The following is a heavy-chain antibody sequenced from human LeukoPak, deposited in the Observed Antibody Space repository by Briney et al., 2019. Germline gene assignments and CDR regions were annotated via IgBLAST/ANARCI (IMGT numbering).Heavy chain of an antibody. CDR3: AREVQLWPDY. J-gene: IGHJ4*02. V-gene: IGHV3-33*01. CDR1: GFTFSSYG. Sequence: PGGSLRLSCAASGFTFSSYGMHWVRQAPGKGLWGVAVIWYDGSNKYYADSVKGGFTISRDNSKNTLYLQMNSLRAEDTAVYYCAREVQLWPDYWGQGTLVTVSS. D-gene: IGHD5-18*01. CDR2: IWYDGSNK.